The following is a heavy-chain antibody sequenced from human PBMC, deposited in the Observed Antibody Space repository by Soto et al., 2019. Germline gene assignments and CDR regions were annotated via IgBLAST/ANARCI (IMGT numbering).Heavy chain of an antibody. CDR3: ASDVGGRYEFSSGSLSTYYYYGMDV. D-gene: IGHD3-3*01. Sequence: QVQLVQSGAEVKKPGSSVKVSCKASGGTFSSYAISWVRQAPGQGLEWMGGIIPIFGTANYAQKFQGRVTITADESTSTAYMELSSLRSEDTAVYYCASDVGGRYEFSSGSLSTYYYYGMDVWGQGTTVTVSS. V-gene: IGHV1-69*01. CDR1: GGTFSSYA. J-gene: IGHJ6*02. CDR2: IIPIFGTA.